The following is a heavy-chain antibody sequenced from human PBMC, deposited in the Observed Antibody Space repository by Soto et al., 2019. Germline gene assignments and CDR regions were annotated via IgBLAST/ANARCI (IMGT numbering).Heavy chain of an antibody. Sequence: EVELLESGGGLVQPGGSLRLSCAASGFIFTNYAMSWVRQAPGQGLEWVASVSASGGSTYFADSLKGRFTISRDNSDNSLYLQMNNLGAEDTAIYYCARVRQGCSANNCYFDPWGQGTQVTISS. CDR1: GFIFTNYA. CDR3: ARVRQGCSANNCYFDP. CDR2: VSASGGST. V-gene: IGHV3-23*01. J-gene: IGHJ5*01. D-gene: IGHD1-1*01.